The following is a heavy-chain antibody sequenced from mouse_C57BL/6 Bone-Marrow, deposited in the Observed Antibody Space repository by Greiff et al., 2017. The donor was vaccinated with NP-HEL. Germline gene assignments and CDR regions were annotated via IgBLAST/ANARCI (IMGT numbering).Heavy chain of an antibody. V-gene: IGHV1-61*01. CDR3: ARWDLPSRMDY. CDR1: GYTFTSYW. J-gene: IGHJ4*01. Sequence: QVQLQQPGAELVRPGSSVKLSCKASGYTFTSYWMDWVKQRPGQGLEWIGIIYPSDSETHYNQKFKDKATLTVDKSSSTAYMQLSSLTSEDSAVYYCARWDLPSRMDYWGQGTSVTVSS. D-gene: IGHD5-5*01. CDR2: IYPSDSET.